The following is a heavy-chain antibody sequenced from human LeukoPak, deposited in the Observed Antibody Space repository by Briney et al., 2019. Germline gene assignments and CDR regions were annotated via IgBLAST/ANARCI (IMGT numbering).Heavy chain of an antibody. D-gene: IGHD3-10*01. CDR2: INSDGTST. J-gene: IGHJ3*02. CDR1: GFTFSSYW. Sequence: GGSLRLSCAASGFTFSSYWMHWVRQAPGKGLVWVSRINSDGTSTSYADSVKGRFTISRDNAKNSLYLQMNSLRAEDTALYYCAKDISGAFDIWGQGTMVTVSS. V-gene: IGHV3-74*01. CDR3: AKDISGAFDI.